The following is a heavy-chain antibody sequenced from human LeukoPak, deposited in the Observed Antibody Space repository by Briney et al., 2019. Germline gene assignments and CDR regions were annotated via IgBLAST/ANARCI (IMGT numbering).Heavy chain of an antibody. Sequence: GGSLRLSCAASGVTFSSYAMSWVRQAPRKGLEWVSAISGSGGSTYYADSVKGRFTISRDNSKNTLYLQMNSLRAEDTAVYYCAKDVSHYYDSSGYYSDWGQGTLVTVSS. V-gene: IGHV3-23*01. CDR1: GVTFSSYA. CDR3: AKDVSHYYDSSGYYSD. CDR2: ISGSGGST. D-gene: IGHD3-22*01. J-gene: IGHJ4*02.